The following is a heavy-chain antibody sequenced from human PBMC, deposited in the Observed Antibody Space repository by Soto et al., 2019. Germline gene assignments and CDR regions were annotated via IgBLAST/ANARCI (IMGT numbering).Heavy chain of an antibody. D-gene: IGHD2-21*02. V-gene: IGHV4-38-2*01. CDR2: VYNDGRT. J-gene: IGHJ4*02. CDR1: GYSVSYAYW. CDR3: ATGLNYFDY. Sequence: SETLSLTCAVSGYSVSYAYWWGWIRQSPGKGLEWIGNVYNDGRTSYNPSLNSRGTVPMDKSKNQFSLELRSVTPADTAVYYCATGLNYFDYWGQGTLVTVSS.